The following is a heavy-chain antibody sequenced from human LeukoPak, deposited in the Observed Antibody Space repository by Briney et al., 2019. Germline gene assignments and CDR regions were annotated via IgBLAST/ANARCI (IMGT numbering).Heavy chain of an antibody. V-gene: IGHV3-23*01. J-gene: IGHJ2*01. CDR1: GFTFSTYA. CDR2: ISDSGANT. D-gene: IGHD6-19*01. CDR3: AKSMTLQWRGFFDL. Sequence: GGSLRLSCAASGFTFSTYAMSWVRQAPGKGLEWVSTISDSGANTYYADSVRGRFTISRDNSKNTLYLQKNSLRADDTAIDYCAKSMTLQWRGFFDLWGRGTHVTVSS.